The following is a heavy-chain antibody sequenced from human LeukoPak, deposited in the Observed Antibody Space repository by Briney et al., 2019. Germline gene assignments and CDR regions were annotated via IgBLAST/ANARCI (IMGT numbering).Heavy chain of an antibody. Sequence: HPGGSLRLSCAASGFTFSGYAIHWVRQAPGKGLEWVAVISYDGHNKYYADSVKGRFTISRDNSKNTLYLQMNSLRAEDTAIYYCARDDRGYYYFDYWGQGTLVTVSS. CDR3: ARDDRGYYYFDY. V-gene: IGHV3-30*04. J-gene: IGHJ4*02. CDR1: GFTFSGYA. D-gene: IGHD3-22*01. CDR2: ISYDGHNK.